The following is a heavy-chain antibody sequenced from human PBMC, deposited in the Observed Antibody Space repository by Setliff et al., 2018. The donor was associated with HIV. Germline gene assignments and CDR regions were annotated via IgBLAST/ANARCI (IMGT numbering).Heavy chain of an antibody. CDR3: ASRIYYYDESTGHLFRALENRGPNGYGFDV. CDR1: GGSIDNNKYY. J-gene: IGHJ3*01. Sequence: SETLSLTCSVSGGSIDNNKYYWTWIRQPPGKGLEWTGSIYHTGRTYYNRSLESRLTISIDTSKNQFSLKLTSVTAADTAMYYCASRIYYYDESTGHLFRALENRGPNGYGFDVWGQGTMVTVSS. D-gene: IGHD3-22*01. V-gene: IGHV4-39*01. CDR2: IYHTGRT.